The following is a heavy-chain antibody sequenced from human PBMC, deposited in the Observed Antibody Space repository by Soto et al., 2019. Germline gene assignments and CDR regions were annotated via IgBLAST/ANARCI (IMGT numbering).Heavy chain of an antibody. CDR3: ARDPSRYRWLLHHQPYYCYVMDV. CDR1: GGTFSSYA. V-gene: IGHV1-69*13. CDR2: IIPIFGTA. Sequence: SVKVYCKASGGTFSSYAISWVRQAPGQGLEWMGGIIPIFGTANYAQKFQGRVTITADESTSTAYMELSSLRSGDTAVYYCARDPSRYRWLLHHQPYYCYVMDVCGQGTTVTVSS. D-gene: IGHD3-3*01. J-gene: IGHJ6*02.